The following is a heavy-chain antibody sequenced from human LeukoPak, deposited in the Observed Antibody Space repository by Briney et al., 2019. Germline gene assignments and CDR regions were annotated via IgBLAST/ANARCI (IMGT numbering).Heavy chain of an antibody. CDR1: GFTFSSYG. J-gene: IGHJ5*02. CDR2: ISGSGGST. V-gene: IGHV3-23*01. Sequence: GSLRLSCAASGFTFSSYGMSWVRQAPGKGLEWVSAISGSGGSTYYADSVKGRFTISRDNSKNTLYLQMNSLSAEDTAFYYCARDALQLTGNYVTRWWFDPWGQGTLVTVSS. CDR3: ARDALQLTGNYVTRWWFDP. D-gene: IGHD3-9*01.